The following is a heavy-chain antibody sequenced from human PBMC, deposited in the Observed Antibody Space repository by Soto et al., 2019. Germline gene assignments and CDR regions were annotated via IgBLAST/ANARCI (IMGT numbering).Heavy chain of an antibody. J-gene: IGHJ4*02. Sequence: GGSLRLSCAASGFTFSSYWMSWVRQAPGKGLEWVANIKQDGSEKYYVDSVKGRFTISKDNAKNSLYLQMNSLRAEDTAVYYCARDRIAVAGIDYFDYWGQGTLVTAPQ. V-gene: IGHV3-7*01. CDR3: ARDRIAVAGIDYFDY. CDR2: IKQDGSEK. CDR1: GFTFSSYW. D-gene: IGHD6-19*01.